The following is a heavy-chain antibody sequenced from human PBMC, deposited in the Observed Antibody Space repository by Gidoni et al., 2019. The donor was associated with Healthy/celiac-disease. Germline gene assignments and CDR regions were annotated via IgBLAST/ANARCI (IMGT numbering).Heavy chain of an antibody. D-gene: IGHD3-22*01. CDR3: ARGTYYYDSSGYYYGNWFDP. J-gene: IGHJ5*02. Sequence: QVQLQESGPGLVKPSQTLSRTCTVSGGHISSGRYYWSWIRQPAGKGLEWIGRIYTRGSTNYHPSLKSRVTISVDTSKNQFSLKLSSVTAADTAVYYCARGTYYYDSSGYYYGNWFDPWGQGTLVTVSS. CDR2: IYTRGST. CDR1: GGHISSGRYY. V-gene: IGHV4-61*02.